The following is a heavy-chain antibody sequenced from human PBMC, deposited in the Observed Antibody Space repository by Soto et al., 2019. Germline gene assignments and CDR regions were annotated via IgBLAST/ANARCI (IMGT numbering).Heavy chain of an antibody. CDR3: ARGRASGSYYLLDY. D-gene: IGHD3-10*01. CDR1: GNTFTSYD. J-gene: IGHJ4*02. V-gene: IGHV1-8*01. CDR2: INPNSGNI. Sequence: AASVKVSCKASGNTFTSYDINWVRQATGHGLEWMGWINPNSGNIGYAQKFQGRVNMTRDTAIRTAYMEVSRLRSDDTAVYYCARGRASGSYYLLDYWGQGTLVTVSP.